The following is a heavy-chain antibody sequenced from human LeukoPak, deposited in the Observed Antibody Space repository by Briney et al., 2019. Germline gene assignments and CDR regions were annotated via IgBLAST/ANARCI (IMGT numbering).Heavy chain of an antibody. J-gene: IGHJ5*02. Sequence: ASVKVSCKASGYTFTSYYTHWVRQAPGQGLEWMGIINPSGGSTSYAQKFQGRVTMTRDTSTSTVYMELSSLRSEDTAVYYCARGGRILPKYYYDSSGFHWFDPWGQGTLVTVSS. CDR3: ARGGRILPKYYYDSSGFHWFDP. D-gene: IGHD3-22*01. V-gene: IGHV1-46*01. CDR1: GYTFTSYY. CDR2: INPSGGST.